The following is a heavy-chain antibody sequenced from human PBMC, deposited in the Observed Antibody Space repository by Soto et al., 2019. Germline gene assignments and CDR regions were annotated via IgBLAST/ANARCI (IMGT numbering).Heavy chain of an antibody. Sequence: QVQLVQSGAEVKKPGASVKVSCKASGYTFTSYDINWVRQATGQGLEWMGWMNPNSGNTGYAQKFQGRVTMTRNTSISTAYMELSSLGSEDTAVYYCVRRGIAAAGYYYYYYFDLWGRGTLVTVSS. J-gene: IGHJ2*01. V-gene: IGHV1-8*01. D-gene: IGHD6-13*01. CDR3: VRRGIAAAGYYYYYYFDL. CDR2: MNPNSGNT. CDR1: GYTFTSYD.